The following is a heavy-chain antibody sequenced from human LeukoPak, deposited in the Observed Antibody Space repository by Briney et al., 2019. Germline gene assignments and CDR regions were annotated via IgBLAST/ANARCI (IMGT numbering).Heavy chain of an antibody. CDR1: GFTFSSYW. V-gene: IGHV3-7*01. D-gene: IGHD2-2*01. CDR2: IKQDGSEK. Sequence: GGSLRLSCAASGFTFSSYWMSCVRQAPGKGLEWVANIKQDGSEKYYVDSVKGRFTISRDNSKNTLYLQMNSLRAEDTAVYYCAREGSTEGNGFDYWGQGTLVTVSS. J-gene: IGHJ4*02. CDR3: AREGSTEGNGFDY.